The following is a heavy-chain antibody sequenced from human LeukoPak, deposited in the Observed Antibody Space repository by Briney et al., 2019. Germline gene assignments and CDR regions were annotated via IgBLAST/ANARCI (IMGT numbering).Heavy chain of an antibody. J-gene: IGHJ4*02. CDR1: GFTFSSYA. CDR3: AKVETSGGANCYALDY. CDR2: ISGSDGST. D-gene: IGHD2-2*01. Sequence: GGSLRLSCAASGFTFSSYAMTWVRQAPDKGLEWVSAISGSDGSTNYADSVKGRFTISRDDSQNTLYLQMNSLSAEDTAVYYCAKVETSGGANCYALDYWGQGTLVTVSS. V-gene: IGHV3-23*01.